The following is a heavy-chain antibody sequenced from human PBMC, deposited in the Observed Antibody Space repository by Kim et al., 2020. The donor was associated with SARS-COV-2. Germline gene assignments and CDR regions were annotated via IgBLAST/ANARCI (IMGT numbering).Heavy chain of an antibody. CDR1: GYTFTGYY. Sequence: ASVKVSCKASGYTFTGYYMHWVRQAPGQGLEWMGRINPNSGGTNYAQKFQGRVTMTRDTSISTAYMELSRLRSDDTAVYYCARGGGYYGSGKHNGYYYGMDVWGQGTSVTVSS. CDR2: INPNSGGT. J-gene: IGHJ6*02. D-gene: IGHD3-10*01. CDR3: ARGGGYYGSGKHNGYYYGMDV. V-gene: IGHV1-2*06.